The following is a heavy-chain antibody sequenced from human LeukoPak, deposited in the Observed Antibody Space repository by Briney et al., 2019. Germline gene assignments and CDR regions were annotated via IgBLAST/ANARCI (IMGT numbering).Heavy chain of an antibody. CDR3: AIRAGGPPDSYYGIAV. Sequence: SQTLSLTCTVSGGSISSGGYYWSWIRQHPGKGLEWIGYIYYSGSTYYNPSLKSRVTISVDTSKNQFSLKLSSVTAADTAVYYWAIRAGGPPDSYYGIAVGGQGTPSTVSS. J-gene: IGHJ6*02. CDR2: IYYSGST. CDR1: GGSISSGGYY. V-gene: IGHV4-31*03. D-gene: IGHD3-10*01.